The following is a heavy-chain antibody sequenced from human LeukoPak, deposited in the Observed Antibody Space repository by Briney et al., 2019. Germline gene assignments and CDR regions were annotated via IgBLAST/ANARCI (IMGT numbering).Heavy chain of an antibody. CDR3: ARAPPRPLTYDFWSGERNYYMDV. Sequence: VASVKVSCKASGYTFTSYDINWVRQATGQGLEWMGWMNPNSGNTGYAQKFQGRVTITRNTSISTAYMELSSLRSEDTAVYYCARAPPRPLTYDFWSGERNYYMDVWGKGTTVTVSS. J-gene: IGHJ6*03. D-gene: IGHD3-3*01. V-gene: IGHV1-8*03. CDR1: GYTFTSYD. CDR2: MNPNSGNT.